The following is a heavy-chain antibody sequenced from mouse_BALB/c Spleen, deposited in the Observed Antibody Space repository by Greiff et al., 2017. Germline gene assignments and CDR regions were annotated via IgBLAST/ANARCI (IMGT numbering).Heavy chain of an antibody. V-gene: IGHV5-6*01. CDR2: ISSGGSYT. Sequence: EVKLVESGGDLVKPGGSLKLSCAASGFTFSSYGMSWVRQTPDKRLEWVATISSGGSYTYYPDSVKGRFTISRDNAKNTLYLQMSSLKSEDTAMYYCARLGQVFYAMDYWGQGTSVTVSS. CDR1: GFTFSSYG. CDR3: ARLGQVFYAMDY. J-gene: IGHJ4*01.